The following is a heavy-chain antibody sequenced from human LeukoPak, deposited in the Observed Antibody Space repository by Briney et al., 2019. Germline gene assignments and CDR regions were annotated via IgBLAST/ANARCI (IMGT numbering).Heavy chain of an antibody. D-gene: IGHD2/OR15-2a*01. J-gene: IGHJ5*02. Sequence: QPGGSLRLSCAASGFTFSSYAMTWARQAPGKGLEWVSAISGSGGSTDYADSVKGRFTISRDNSKIPLYLQMNSLRAEDTAVYYCGRGSTSTRGGWFDPWGQGTLVTVSS. V-gene: IGHV3-23*01. CDR3: GRGSTSTRGGWFDP. CDR2: ISGSGGST. CDR1: GFTFSSYA.